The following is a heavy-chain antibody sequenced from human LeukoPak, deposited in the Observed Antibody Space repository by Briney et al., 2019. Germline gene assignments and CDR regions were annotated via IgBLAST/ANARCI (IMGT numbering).Heavy chain of an antibody. Sequence: GGSLRLSCAASGIHFSIYWMSWVRQAPGKGLEWVANIKQDGSEKYYVDSVKGRFTISRDNAKNSLYLQMDSLRAEDTAVYYCARDPRPGIAAAVGGQGTLVTVSS. CDR3: ARDPRPGIAAAV. D-gene: IGHD6-13*01. CDR2: IKQDGSEK. J-gene: IGHJ4*02. CDR1: GIHFSIYW. V-gene: IGHV3-7*01.